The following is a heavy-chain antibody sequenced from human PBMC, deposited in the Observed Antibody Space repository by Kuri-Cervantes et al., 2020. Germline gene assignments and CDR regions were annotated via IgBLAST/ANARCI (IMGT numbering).Heavy chain of an antibody. V-gene: IGHV3-53*05. D-gene: IGHD2-2*01. Sequence: GESLMISCAASGFTVSSNYMRWVRQAPGKGLKWVSVIYSGGSTYYADSVKGRFTISRDNSKNTLYLQMNSRRAEDTAVYYCARPFRRWVPAALFDYWGQGTLVTVSS. CDR1: GFTVSSNY. CDR3: ARPFRRWVPAALFDY. J-gene: IGHJ4*02. CDR2: IYSGGST.